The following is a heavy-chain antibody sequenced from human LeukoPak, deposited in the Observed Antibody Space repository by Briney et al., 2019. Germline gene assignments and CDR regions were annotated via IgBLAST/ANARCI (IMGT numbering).Heavy chain of an antibody. Sequence: GGSLRLSCAASGFTFSSYSMTWVRQAPGKGLEWVSYISSSSSTIYYADSVKGRFTISSGNAENSLYLQMTNLRAEDTAVYYCARDPRSSNYADYWGQGTLVTVSS. CDR3: ARDPRSSNYADY. V-gene: IGHV3-48*04. J-gene: IGHJ4*02. CDR2: ISSSSSTI. CDR1: GFTFSSYS. D-gene: IGHD4-11*01.